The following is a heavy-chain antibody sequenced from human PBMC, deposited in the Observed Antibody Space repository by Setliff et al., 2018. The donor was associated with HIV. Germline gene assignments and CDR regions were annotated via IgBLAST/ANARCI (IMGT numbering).Heavy chain of an antibody. J-gene: IGHJ4*02. D-gene: IGHD2-15*01. Sequence: GASVKVSCKASGYTFSSYDINWVRQATGQGLEWMGWMNPNSGNTGYAQKFQGRVTMTRDTSIGTAYMELNNLKFEDTAVYYCAIDSDGGNLEYWGQGTLVTVSS. CDR2: MNPNSGNT. CDR3: AIDSDGGNLEY. CDR1: GYTFSSYD. V-gene: IGHV1-8*02.